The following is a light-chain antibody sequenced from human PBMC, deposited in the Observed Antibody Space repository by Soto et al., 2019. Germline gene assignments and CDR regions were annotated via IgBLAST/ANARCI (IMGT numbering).Light chain of an antibody. V-gene: IGKV3D-20*02. CDR1: QSISSSY. CDR3: QQRSNWPPIT. CDR2: GAF. J-gene: IGKJ5*01. Sequence: EIVLTQSPGTLSLSPEERATLSCRASQSISSSYLAWYQQKPGQAPRLLIYGAFSRATGIPDRFSGSGSGTDFTLTISSLEPEDFAVYYCQQRSNWPPITFGQGTRLEIK.